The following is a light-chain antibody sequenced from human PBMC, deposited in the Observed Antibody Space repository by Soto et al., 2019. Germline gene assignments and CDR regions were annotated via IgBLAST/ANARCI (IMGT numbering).Light chain of an antibody. CDR2: GAS. V-gene: IGKV3-20*01. CDR1: QSVRSNY. Sequence: ENVLTQSPGTLSLSPWERATLSCRASQSVRSNYLAWYQQKPGQPPRLLIYGASSRATGIPDRFSGSGSGTDYTLTINRLEPEDFAVYYCQQYGSSPLSFGGGTKVDI. J-gene: IGKJ4*01. CDR3: QQYGSSPLS.